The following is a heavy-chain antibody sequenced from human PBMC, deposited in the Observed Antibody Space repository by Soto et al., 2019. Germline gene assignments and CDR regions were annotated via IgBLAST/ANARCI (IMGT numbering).Heavy chain of an antibody. CDR2: IIPIFGTA. Sequence: GASVKVSCKASGGTFSSYAISWVRQAPGQVLEWMGGIIPIFGTANYAQKFQGRVTITADESTSTAYMELSSLRSEDTAVYYCARRLVSKSTSWFDPWGQGTLVTVSS. CDR1: GGTFSSYA. D-gene: IGHD6-6*01. J-gene: IGHJ5*02. V-gene: IGHV1-69*13. CDR3: ARRLVSKSTSWFDP.